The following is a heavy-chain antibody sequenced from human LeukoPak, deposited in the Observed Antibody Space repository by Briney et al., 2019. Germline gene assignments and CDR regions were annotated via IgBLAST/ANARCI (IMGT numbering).Heavy chain of an antibody. J-gene: IGHJ4*02. CDR1: VFTFSTYG. CDR2: IPSDGSDN. D-gene: IGHD4-17*01. Sequence: GGSLRLSCAASVFTFSTYGFRWVRQAPGKGLEWVAFIPSDGSDNYYANSVKGRFTISKDNSKNTLYLQMNSLRSEDTAVYYCAKGLGDYDDFRLGYWGQGTLVTVSS. V-gene: IGHV3-30*02. CDR3: AKGLGDYDDFRLGY.